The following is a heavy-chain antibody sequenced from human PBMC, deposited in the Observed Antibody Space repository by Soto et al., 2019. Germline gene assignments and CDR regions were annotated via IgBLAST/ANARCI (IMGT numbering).Heavy chain of an antibody. J-gene: IGHJ5*02. CDR3: VRRKSSLDISSPFGT. CDR1: EFDFSNFA. Sequence: QVQLEESGGGVVQPGRSLRLSCAASEFDFSNFAMHWVRQARGKGLEWMAVISYDGDTQYYADSAKVRFTISRDNSNNRLYQQMNSLTTKNTAVNYCVRRKSSLDISSPFGTWGQVTLVSVSS. D-gene: IGHD6-6*01. V-gene: IGHV3-30-3*01. CDR2: ISYDGDTQ.